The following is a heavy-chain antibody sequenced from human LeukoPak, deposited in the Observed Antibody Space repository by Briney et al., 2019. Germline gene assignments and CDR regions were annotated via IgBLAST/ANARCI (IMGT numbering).Heavy chain of an antibody. CDR3: ARDLDILAVRRTRLDY. V-gene: IGHV1-18*01. Sequence: GASVRLSCTASGYTFNLFGFSWVRQAPGQGLEWVGWISGYNGDTNYAQTLKDRVTITTDTAKSTLYMQMKSLTSDDTAIYFCARDLDILAVRRTRLDYCGQGRLVFVSS. CDR2: ISGYNGDT. CDR1: GYTFNLFG. J-gene: IGHJ4*02. D-gene: IGHD6-19*01.